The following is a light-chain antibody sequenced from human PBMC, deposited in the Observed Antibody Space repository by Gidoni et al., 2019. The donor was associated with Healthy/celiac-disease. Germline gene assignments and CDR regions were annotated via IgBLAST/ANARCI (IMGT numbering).Light chain of an antibody. J-gene: IGKJ1*01. CDR2: AAS. CDR1: QSISSY. CDR3: QQEKT. V-gene: IGKV1-39*01. Sequence: DIQMTQSPSSLSASVGDRVTITCRASQSISSYLNWYQQKPGKAPKLLIYAASSLQSGVPSRFSGSGSGTDFTLTISSQQPEDFATYYCQQEKTFXXXTKVEIK.